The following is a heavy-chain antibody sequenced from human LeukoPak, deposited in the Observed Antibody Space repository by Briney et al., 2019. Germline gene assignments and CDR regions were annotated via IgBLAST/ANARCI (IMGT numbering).Heavy chain of an antibody. CDR2: IYYSGST. V-gene: IGHV4-59*08. D-gene: IGHD6-19*01. J-gene: IGHJ4*02. CDR1: GGSISSYY. Sequence: PSETLSLTCTVSGGSISSYYWSWIRQPPGKGLEWIGYIYYSGSTNYNPSLKSRVTISVDTSKNQFSLKLSSVTAADTAVYYCASSAVAGMGAPDYWGQGTLVTVSS. CDR3: ASSAVAGMGAPDY.